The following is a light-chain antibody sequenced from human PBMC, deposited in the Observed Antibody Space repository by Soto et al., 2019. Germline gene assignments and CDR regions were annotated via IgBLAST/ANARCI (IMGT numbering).Light chain of an antibody. CDR2: DVT. CDR1: SSDVGGYNY. Sequence: QSALTQPASVSGSPGQGTTISCTGTSSDVGGYNYVSWYQHHPGKAPKLMIYDVTNRPSGVSNRFSGSKSGNTASLTISGLQTEDEADYYCSSYTSSNTYVFGTGTKVTVL. J-gene: IGLJ1*01. CDR3: SSYTSSNTYV. V-gene: IGLV2-14*03.